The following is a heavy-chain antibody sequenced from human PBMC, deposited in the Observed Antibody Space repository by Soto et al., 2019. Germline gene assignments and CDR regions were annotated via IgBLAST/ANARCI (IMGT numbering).Heavy chain of an antibody. CDR2: IRNQANGGTT. D-gene: IGHD2-8*01. CDR1: GVPFVDYV. Sequence: GGFLRLSCTAAGVPFVDYVVTWFRQSPRKGLERVGFIRNQANGGTTEYAASVKDRFTISRDDSKDIAYLQMSSLRIEDTAVYYCTRILFGSLPTYCSDGVCYTGDFDSWGPGTLVTVPQ. CDR3: TRILFGSLPTYCSDGVCYTGDFDS. V-gene: IGHV3-49*03. J-gene: IGHJ4*02.